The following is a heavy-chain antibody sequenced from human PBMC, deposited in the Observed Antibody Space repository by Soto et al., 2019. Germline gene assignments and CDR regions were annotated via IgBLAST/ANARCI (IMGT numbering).Heavy chain of an antibody. CDR3: AAGFPPDY. J-gene: IGHJ3*01. V-gene: IGHV3-7*01. D-gene: IGHD3-10*01. Sequence: EVQLVESGGVLVQPGGSLRVSCAASGFTFSTSWMNWVRQAPGKGLEWVANINGDGSVEYYVDSVRGRFTFSRDNVKNSLFLQMNSLRAEDTAVYYCAAGFPPDYWGQGTLVTVSS. CDR2: INGDGSVE. CDR1: GFTFSTSW.